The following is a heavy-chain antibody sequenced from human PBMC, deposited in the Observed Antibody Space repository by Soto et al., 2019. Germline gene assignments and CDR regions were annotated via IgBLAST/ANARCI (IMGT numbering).Heavy chain of an antibody. Sequence: VGSLRLSCAASGFTFSDYYMSWIRQAPGKGLEWVSYISSSGSTIYYADSVKGRFTISRDNAKNSLYLQMNSLRAEDTAVYYCARDQGIEARPSVVDYWGQGTLVTVSS. D-gene: IGHD6-6*01. CDR2: ISSSGSTI. CDR3: ARDQGIEARPSVVDY. J-gene: IGHJ4*02. V-gene: IGHV3-11*01. CDR1: GFTFSDYY.